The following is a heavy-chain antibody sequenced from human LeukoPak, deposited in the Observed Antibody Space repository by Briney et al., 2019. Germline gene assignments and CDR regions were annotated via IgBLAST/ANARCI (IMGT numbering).Heavy chain of an antibody. CDR2: IYYSGST. J-gene: IGHJ4*02. V-gene: IGHV4-39*01. CDR3: ARQDYDILTGYSDYFDY. D-gene: IGHD3-9*01. Sequence: SETLSLTCTVSGGSISSSSYYWGWIRQPPGKGLEWIGSIYYSGSTYYNPSLKSRDTISVDTSKNQFSLKLSSVTAADTAVYYCARQDYDILTGYSDYFDYWGQGTLVTVSS. CDR1: GGSISSSSYY.